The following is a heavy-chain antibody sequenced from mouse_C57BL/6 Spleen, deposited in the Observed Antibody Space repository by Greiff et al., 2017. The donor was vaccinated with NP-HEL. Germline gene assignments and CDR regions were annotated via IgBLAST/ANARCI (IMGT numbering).Heavy chain of an antibody. J-gene: IGHJ2*01. D-gene: IGHD2-4*01. CDR1: GYTFTSYW. CDR3: ASITTTHYLDY. V-gene: IGHV1-53*01. CDR2: INPSNGST. Sequence: QVQLQQPGTELVKPGASVKLSCKASGYTFTSYWMHWVKQRPGQGLEWIGNINPSNGSTNYNEKFKSKATLTVDTSSSTAYMQLSSLTSEDSAVYYSASITTTHYLDYWGQGTTLTVSS.